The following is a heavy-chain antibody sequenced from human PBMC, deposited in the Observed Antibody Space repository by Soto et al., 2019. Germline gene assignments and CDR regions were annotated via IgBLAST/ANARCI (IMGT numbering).Heavy chain of an antibody. Sequence: QVQLQESGPGLVKPSQTLSLTCTVSGGSISSGGYYWSWIRQHPGKGLEWIGYIYYSGSTYYNPSLTSRVTISVDTSKNQFSLKLCSVTAADTAVYYCAAGSSDGYNLLFDYWGQGTLVTVSS. D-gene: IGHD5-12*01. V-gene: IGHV4-31*03. CDR2: IYYSGST. CDR1: GGSISSGGYY. J-gene: IGHJ4*02. CDR3: AAGSSDGYNLLFDY.